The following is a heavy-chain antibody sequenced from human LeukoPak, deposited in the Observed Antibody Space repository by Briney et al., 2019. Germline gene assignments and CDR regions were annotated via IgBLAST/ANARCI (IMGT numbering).Heavy chain of an antibody. D-gene: IGHD3-3*01. V-gene: IGHV7-4-1*02. CDR3: ARERYDFWSGYYNLLGPFDH. Sequence: ASVKVSCKASGCTLTSYGINWVRQAPGQGLEWMGCINTNTGNPTYAQDFTGRFVFSLDTSVSTAYLQISSLKAEDTAVYYCARERYDFWSGYYNLLGPFDHWGQGTLVTVSS. J-gene: IGHJ4*02. CDR2: INTNTGNP. CDR1: GCTLTSYG.